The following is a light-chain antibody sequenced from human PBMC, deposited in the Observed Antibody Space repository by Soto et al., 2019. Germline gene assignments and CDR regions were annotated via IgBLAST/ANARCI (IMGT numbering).Light chain of an antibody. CDR1: QSVSSH. CDR2: AAS. CDR3: LQTYSTLMYT. J-gene: IGKJ2*01. Sequence: DIPMTQSPSSLSASVGDRVTITCRASQSVSSHLNWYQHRPGKAPKLLIYAASSLQNGVPSRFSGSGSGTDFALTINSLQPEDFATYYCLQTYSTLMYTFGQGTKLEIK. V-gene: IGKV1-39*01.